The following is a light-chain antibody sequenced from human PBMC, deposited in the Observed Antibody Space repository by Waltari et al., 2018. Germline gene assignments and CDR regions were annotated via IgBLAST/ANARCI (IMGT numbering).Light chain of an antibody. J-gene: IGKJ1*01. V-gene: IGKV4-1*01. CDR3: QQYYSTPWS. Sequence: DIVMTQSPDSLAVSLGERATINRKSSQSVLYSSNIKNFLAWYQQKPGQPPKLLIYWASTRESGVPDRFSGSGSGTDFTLTISSLQAEDVAVYYCQQYYSTPWSFGQGTKVEIK. CDR1: QSVLYSSNIKNF. CDR2: WAS.